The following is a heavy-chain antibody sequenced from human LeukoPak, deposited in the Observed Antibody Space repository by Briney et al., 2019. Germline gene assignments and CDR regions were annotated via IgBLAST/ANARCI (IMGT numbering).Heavy chain of an antibody. CDR1: GFTFSSYG. CDR2: IRYDGSNK. Sequence: HPGGSLRLSCAASGFTFSSYGMHWVRQAPGKGLEWVAFIRYDGSNKYYADSVKGRFTISRDNSKNTLYLQMNSLRAEDTAVYYCAKIAHRYFDWLLCADYWGQGTLVTVSS. J-gene: IGHJ4*02. CDR3: AKIAHRYFDWLLCADY. V-gene: IGHV3-30*02. D-gene: IGHD3-9*01.